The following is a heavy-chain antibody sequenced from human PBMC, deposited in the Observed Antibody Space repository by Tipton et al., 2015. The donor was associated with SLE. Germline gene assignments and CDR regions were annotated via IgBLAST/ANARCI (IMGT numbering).Heavy chain of an antibody. V-gene: IGHV4-59*12. J-gene: IGHJ4*02. D-gene: IGHD3-9*01. CDR1: GDSISNFY. Sequence: TLSLTCTLSGDSISNFYWSWIRQPPGKGLEWIGYIYYSGNTNYNPSLKSRVTISVDRSKTQFSLNLSSVTAADTALYYCARGRRPVIRYFDGPKGAFFDSWGQGSLVTVSS. CDR3: ARGRRPVIRYFDGPKGAFFDS. CDR2: IYYSGNT.